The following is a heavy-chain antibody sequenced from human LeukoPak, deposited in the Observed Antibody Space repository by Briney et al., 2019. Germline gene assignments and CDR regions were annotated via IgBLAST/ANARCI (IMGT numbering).Heavy chain of an antibody. CDR3: AADPLGGAMFDP. CDR1: GFTFISST. J-gene: IGHJ5*02. D-gene: IGHD3-16*01. Sequence: ASVKVSCNASGFTFISSTIQSSPQARGQRLEWMWWRVVGSRNTHYAQNFQERVTITRDMSTSTAYMELISLRSEAAPDYYCAADPLGGAMFDPWGQGTVVTVPS. V-gene: IGHV1-58*02. CDR2: RVVGSRNT.